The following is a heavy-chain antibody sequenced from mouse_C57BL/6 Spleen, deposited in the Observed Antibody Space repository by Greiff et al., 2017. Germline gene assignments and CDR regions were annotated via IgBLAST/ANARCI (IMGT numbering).Heavy chain of an antibody. CDR3: ARSRSPYFDY. V-gene: IGHV1-26*01. CDR2: INPNNGGT. J-gene: IGHJ2*01. Sequence: EVKLQQSGPELVKPGASVKISCKASGYTFTDYYMNWVKQSHGKSLEWIGDINPNNGGTSYNQKFKGKATLTVDKSSSTAYMELRSLTSEDSAVYYCARSRSPYFDYWGQGTTLTVSS. CDR1: GYTFTDYY.